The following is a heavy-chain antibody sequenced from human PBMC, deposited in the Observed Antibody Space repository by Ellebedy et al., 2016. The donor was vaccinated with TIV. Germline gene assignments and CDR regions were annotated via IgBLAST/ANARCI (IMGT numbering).Heavy chain of an antibody. CDR3: ASGPRNDYSNVHGY. CDR1: GYTFTSYD. J-gene: IGHJ4*02. Sequence: ASVKVSCKASGYTFTSYDINWVRQATGQGLEWMGWMNPNSGNTGYAQKFQGRVTMTRNTSISTAYMELSSLRSEDMAVYYCASGPRNDYSNVHGYWGQGTLVTVSS. D-gene: IGHD4-11*01. CDR2: MNPNSGNT. V-gene: IGHV1-8*01.